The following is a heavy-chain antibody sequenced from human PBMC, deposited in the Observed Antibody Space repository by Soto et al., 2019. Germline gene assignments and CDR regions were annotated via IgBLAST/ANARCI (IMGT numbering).Heavy chain of an antibody. V-gene: IGHV3-11*01. CDR2: ISGSGSTK. D-gene: IGHD6-13*01. Sequence: VGSLRLSCAASGFTFSDYYMSWFRQAPGKGLEWVSYISGSGSTKHDADSVKGRFTISRDNTKNSLYLQMNSLRAEGAAVYYCARVGSIAAAGTPDYWGQGTLVTVSS. CDR1: GFTFSDYY. CDR3: ARVGSIAAAGTPDY. J-gene: IGHJ4*02.